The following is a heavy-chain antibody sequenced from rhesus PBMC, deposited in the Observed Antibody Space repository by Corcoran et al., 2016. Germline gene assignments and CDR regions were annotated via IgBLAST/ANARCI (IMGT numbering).Heavy chain of an antibody. D-gene: IGHD4-29*01. CDR3: ARDSYGSSSDY. CDR1: GGSIRRNY. J-gene: IGHJ4*01. CDR2: IDGRGWST. Sequence: QVQLQESGPGLVKPSETLSLTCAVSGGSIRRNYWRWIRQAPGKGLEWIGRIDGRGWSTEYNPALNSRGTISTETAKNQFSMKLSSVTAADTAVYYCARDSYGSSSDYWCQGVLVTVSS. V-gene: IGHV4-160*01.